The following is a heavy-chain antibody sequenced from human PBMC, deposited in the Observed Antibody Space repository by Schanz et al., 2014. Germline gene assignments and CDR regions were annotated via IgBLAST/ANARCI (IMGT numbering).Heavy chain of an antibody. CDR3: ARCLRNYDIMTGYNLSFDY. Sequence: QVQPQESGPGLVKPSETLSLTCTVSGGSISSSSYYWGWIRQPPGKGLEWIGHIFYTGYTYNNPSLGSRVPMSVDASKNQFSRKLAFVTAADTAVYYCARCLRNYDIMTGYNLSFDYWGLGTLVTVSS. CDR2: IFYTGYT. CDR1: GGSISSSSYY. D-gene: IGHD3-9*01. J-gene: IGHJ4*02. V-gene: IGHV4-39*01.